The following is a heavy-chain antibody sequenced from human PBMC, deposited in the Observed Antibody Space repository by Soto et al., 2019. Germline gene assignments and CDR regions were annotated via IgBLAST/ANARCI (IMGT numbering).Heavy chain of an antibody. V-gene: IGHV4-59*01. CDR3: GGGGSMTGTTKGDDAFDI. D-gene: IGHD1-20*01. Sequence: SETLSLTCTVSGGSISSYYWSWIRQPPGKGLEWIGYIYYSGSTNYNPSLKSRVTISVDTSKNQFSLKLSSVTAADTAVYYWGGGGSMTGTTKGDDAFDIWGQGTMVTVSS. CDR2: IYYSGST. CDR1: GGSISSYY. J-gene: IGHJ3*02.